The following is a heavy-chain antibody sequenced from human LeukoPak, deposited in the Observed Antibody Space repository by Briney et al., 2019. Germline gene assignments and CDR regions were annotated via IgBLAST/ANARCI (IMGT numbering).Heavy chain of an antibody. CDR2: MNPNSGNT. Sequence: ASVTASCKASGYTFTSYDINWVRQATGQGLEWMGWMNPNSGNTGYAQKFQGRVTMTRNTSISTAYIELSSLRSEDTAVYYCARVGSSWYDPFDYWGQGTLVTVSS. CDR3: ARVGSSWYDPFDY. V-gene: IGHV1-8*01. CDR1: GYTFTSYD. J-gene: IGHJ4*02. D-gene: IGHD6-13*01.